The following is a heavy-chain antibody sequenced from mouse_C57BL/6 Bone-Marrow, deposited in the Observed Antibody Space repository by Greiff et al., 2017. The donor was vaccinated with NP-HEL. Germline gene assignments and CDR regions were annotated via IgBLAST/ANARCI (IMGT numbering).Heavy chain of an antibody. J-gene: IGHJ4*01. CDR3: ARSRVITTVVAGAMDY. D-gene: IGHD1-1*01. CDR1: GYAFSSSW. CDR2: IYPGDGDT. Sequence: VKLVESGPELVKPGASVKISCKASGYAFSSSWMNWVKQRPGKGLEWIGRIYPGDGDTNYNGKFKGKATLTADKSSSTAYMQLSSLTSEDSAVYFCARSRVITTVVAGAMDYWGQGTSVTVSS. V-gene: IGHV1-82*01.